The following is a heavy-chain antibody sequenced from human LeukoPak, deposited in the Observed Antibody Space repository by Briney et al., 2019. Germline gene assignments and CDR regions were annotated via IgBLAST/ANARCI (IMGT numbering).Heavy chain of an antibody. V-gene: IGHV3-23*01. Sequence: GGSLRLSCAASGFTFSNYAMSWVRQAPGKGLEWVSGISGSGSSTYYAESVKGRFIISRDNSKNTLYLQMSSLRAEDTAVYYCAKAPSYSYYDIFYGMDVWGQGTTVTVSS. CDR2: ISGSGSST. J-gene: IGHJ6*02. CDR3: AKAPSYSYYDIFYGMDV. D-gene: IGHD3-9*01. CDR1: GFTFSNYA.